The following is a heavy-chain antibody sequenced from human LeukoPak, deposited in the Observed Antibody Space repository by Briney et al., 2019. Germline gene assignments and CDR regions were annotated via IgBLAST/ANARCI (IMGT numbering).Heavy chain of an antibody. D-gene: IGHD4-17*01. CDR1: GLIVSSNY. V-gene: IGHV3-53*01. Sequence: GGSLRLSCAASGLIVSSNYMRWVRQAPGKGLEWVSVIYSGGSTYYADSVKGRFSISRDNSKNTVYLQMNSLRAEDTAVYYCARAVDGDYLDYWGRGTLVTVSS. J-gene: IGHJ4*02. CDR3: ARAVDGDYLDY. CDR2: IYSGGST.